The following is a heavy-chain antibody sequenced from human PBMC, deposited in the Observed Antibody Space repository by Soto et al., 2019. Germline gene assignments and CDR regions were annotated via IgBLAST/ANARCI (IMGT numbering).Heavy chain of an antibody. J-gene: IGHJ5*02. CDR1: GYTFTGYY. D-gene: IGHD3-3*01. CDR2: INPNSGGT. CDR3: AKGSGDFWSGYYLRNNWFDP. V-gene: IGHV1-2*02. Sequence: ASVKVSWKASGYTFTGYYMHWVRQAPGQGLEWMGWINPNSGGTNYAQKFQGRVTMTRDTSISTAYMELSRLRSDDTAVYYCAKGSGDFWSGYYLRNNWFDPWGQGTLVTVSS.